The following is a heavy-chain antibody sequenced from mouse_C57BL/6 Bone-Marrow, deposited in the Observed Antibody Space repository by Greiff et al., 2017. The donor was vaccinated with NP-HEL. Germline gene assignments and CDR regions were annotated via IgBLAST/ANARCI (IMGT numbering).Heavy chain of an antibody. Sequence: EVQLQQSGPVLVKPGASVKMSCKASGYTFTDYYMNWVKQSHGKSLEWIGVINPYNGGTSYNQKFKGKATLTVDKSSSTAYMELNSLTSEDSAVYYDARVHLMAPYAMDDWGQGTSVTVSS. CDR2: INPYNGGT. V-gene: IGHV1-19*01. J-gene: IGHJ4*01. CDR3: ARVHLMAPYAMDD. CDR1: GYTFTDYY. D-gene: IGHD1-1*02.